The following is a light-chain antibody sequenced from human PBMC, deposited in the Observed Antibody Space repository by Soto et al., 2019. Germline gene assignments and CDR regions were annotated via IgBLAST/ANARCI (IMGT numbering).Light chain of an antibody. CDR2: LGS. Sequence: EIVMTQSPLSLPVTPGEPASISCRSSPSLLHSNGYNYLDWYLQKPGQSPQLLIYLGSNRASGVPDRFSGSGSGTDVTLNISRVEAEDVGVYYCMQVLQNPPFTFGPGTKVDIK. V-gene: IGKV2-28*01. CDR3: MQVLQNPPFT. J-gene: IGKJ3*01. CDR1: PSLLHSNGYNY.